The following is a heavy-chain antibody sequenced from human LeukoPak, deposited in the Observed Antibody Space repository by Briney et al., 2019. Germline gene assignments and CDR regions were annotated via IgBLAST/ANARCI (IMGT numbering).Heavy chain of an antibody. Sequence: SVKVSCKASGGTFSSYAISWARQAPGQGLEWMGGIIPIFGTANYAQKFQGRVTITADESTSTAYMELSSLRSEDTAVYYCARDGDSSSWSLGSAFDIWGQGTMVTVSS. J-gene: IGHJ3*02. CDR1: GGTFSSYA. D-gene: IGHD6-13*01. V-gene: IGHV1-69*13. CDR2: IIPIFGTA. CDR3: ARDGDSSSWSLGSAFDI.